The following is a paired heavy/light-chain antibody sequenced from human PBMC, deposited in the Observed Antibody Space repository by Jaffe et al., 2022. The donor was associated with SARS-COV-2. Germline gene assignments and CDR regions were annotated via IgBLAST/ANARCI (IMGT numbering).Light chain of an antibody. V-gene: IGKV3-15*01. CDR2: GAS. CDR1: QSVSSY. CDR3: QQYDNWPRT. Sequence: EIVMTQSPATLSVSPGERATLSCRASQSVSSYLAWYQQKPGQGPRLLIYGASTRATGIPARFSGSGSGTEFTLTISSLQSEDFAVYYCQQYDNWPRTFGQGTKVDIK. J-gene: IGKJ1*01.
Heavy chain of an antibody. V-gene: IGHV3-21*01. J-gene: IGHJ3*02. CDR1: GFTFSSYS. CDR3: ATDGRPNDSSGWYRGAFDI. CDR2: ITSSSSYI. Sequence: EVQLVESGGGLVKPGGSLRLSCAASGFTFSSYSMNWVRQAPGKGLEWVSSITSSSSYIYYADSVEGRFTISRDNAKNSLYLQMNSLRAEDTAVYYCATDGRPNDSSGWYRGAFDIWGQGTLVTVSS. D-gene: IGHD6-19*01.